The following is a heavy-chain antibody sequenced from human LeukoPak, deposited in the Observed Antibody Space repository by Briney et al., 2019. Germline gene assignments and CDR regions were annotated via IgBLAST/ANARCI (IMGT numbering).Heavy chain of an antibody. Sequence: KPGASVKVSCKASDYTFSGYYMHWVRQAPGQGLEWMGWINANSGDTNYAQKFQGRVTMTRDTSISTAYMELSSLRSDDTAVYYCVRVGFDYWGQGTLVTVSS. J-gene: IGHJ4*02. D-gene: IGHD1-26*01. CDR3: VRVGFDY. V-gene: IGHV1-2*02. CDR1: DYTFSGYY. CDR2: INANSGDT.